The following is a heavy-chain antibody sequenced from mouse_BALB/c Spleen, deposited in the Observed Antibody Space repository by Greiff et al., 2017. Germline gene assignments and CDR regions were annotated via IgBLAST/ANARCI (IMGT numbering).Heavy chain of an antibody. CDR3: ARWGDYFDD. J-gene: IGHJ2*01. CDR1: GYTFTSYN. Sequence: LQESGAELVKPGASVKMSCKASGYTFTSYNMHWVKQTPGQGLEWIGAIYPGNGDTSYNQKFKGKATLTADKSSSTAYMQLSSLTSEDSAVYYCARWGDYFDDWGQGTTLTVSS. V-gene: IGHV1-12*01. CDR2: IYPGNGDT.